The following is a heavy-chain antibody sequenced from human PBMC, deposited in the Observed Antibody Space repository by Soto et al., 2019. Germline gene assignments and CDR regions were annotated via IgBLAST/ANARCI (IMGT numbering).Heavy chain of an antibody. J-gene: IGHJ4*02. CDR1: GGTFGSQG. V-gene: IGHV1-69*13. CDR2: FIAMLGTP. CDR3: ARGAMANFDY. Sequence: SVKVSCKASGGTFGSQGIAWVRQAPGQGLEWMGGFIAMLGTPTYAKKVQGRATISADESLTSSYLELRSLRSEDTGVCFCARGAMANFDYWGQGTVVTVSS. D-gene: IGHD5-18*01.